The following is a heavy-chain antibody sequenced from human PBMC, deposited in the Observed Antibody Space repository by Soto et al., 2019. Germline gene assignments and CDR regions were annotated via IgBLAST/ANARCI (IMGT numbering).Heavy chain of an antibody. CDR2: IYYSGGT. CDR3: AIRLRDWFDP. Sequence: PSETLSLTCTVSGGSISSGDYYWSWIRQPPGKGLEWIGYIYYSGGTYYNPSPKSRVTISVDTSKNQFSLKLSSVTAADTAVYNCAIRLRDWFDPWGQGTLVTVS. D-gene: IGHD4-17*01. J-gene: IGHJ5*02. V-gene: IGHV4-30-4*01. CDR1: GGSISSGDYY.